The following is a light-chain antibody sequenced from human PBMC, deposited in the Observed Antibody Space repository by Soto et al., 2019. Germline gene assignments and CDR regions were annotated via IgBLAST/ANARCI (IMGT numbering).Light chain of an antibody. CDR2: DAS. V-gene: IGKV3-11*01. CDR3: QQRSNWPPSIT. CDR1: QSVSSS. J-gene: IGKJ5*01. Sequence: EIVMTQSPATLSVSPGDTATLSRGASQSVSSSLAWYQQKPGQAPRLLIYDASNRATGTPARFSGSGSGTDFTLTISSLEPEDFAVYYCQQRSNWPPSITFGQGTRLEIK.